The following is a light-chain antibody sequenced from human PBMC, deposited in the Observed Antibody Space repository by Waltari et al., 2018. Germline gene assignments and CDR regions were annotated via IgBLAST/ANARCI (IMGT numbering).Light chain of an antibody. Sequence: EIMLTQSPGTLSLYPGERATLSCRASQSISKYLAWYQQKPGQAPRLRIYDASIRSTGIPDSFSGSGYGTDFSLTISRLEPEDYAVDYCQKYGSLPATFGRGTKVEIK. CDR2: DAS. CDR3: QKYGSLPAT. V-gene: IGKV3-20*01. CDR1: QSISKY. J-gene: IGKJ1*01.